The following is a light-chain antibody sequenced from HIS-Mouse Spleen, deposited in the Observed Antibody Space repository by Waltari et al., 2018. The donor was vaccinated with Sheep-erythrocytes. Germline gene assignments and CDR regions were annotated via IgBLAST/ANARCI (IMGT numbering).Light chain of an antibody. CDR2: KAS. Sequence: DIQMTQSPSTLSASVGDRVTITCRASQRISSWLAWYQQKPGKAPKLLIYKASSLESGVPSRFSGSGSGTEFTLTISSLQPDDFATYYCQQYNSYSPNWTFGQGTKVEIK. V-gene: IGKV1-5*03. CDR3: QQYNSYSPNWT. J-gene: IGKJ1*01. CDR1: QRISSW.